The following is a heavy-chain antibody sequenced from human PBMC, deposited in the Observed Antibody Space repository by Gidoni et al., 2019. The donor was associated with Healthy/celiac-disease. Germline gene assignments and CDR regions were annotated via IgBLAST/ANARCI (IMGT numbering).Heavy chain of an antibody. CDR1: GFTFSRYS. V-gene: IGHV3-48*02. CDR3: ASSSYYDFWSGYYTGIHY. J-gene: IGHJ4*02. Sequence: EVQLVESGGGLVQPGGSLRLSCAASGFTFSRYSMNWVRQAPGKGLEWVSYISSSSSTIYYADSVKGRFTISRDNAKNSLYLQMNSLRDEDTAVYYCASSSYYDFWSGYYTGIHYWGQGTLVTVSS. D-gene: IGHD3-3*01. CDR2: ISSSSSTI.